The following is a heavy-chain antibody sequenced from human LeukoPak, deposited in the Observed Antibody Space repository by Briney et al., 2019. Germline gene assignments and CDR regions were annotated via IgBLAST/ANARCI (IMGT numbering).Heavy chain of an antibody. CDR2: ISSSSSYI. CDR1: GLTFSSYS. V-gene: IGHV3-21*01. Sequence: GGSLRLSCAASGLTFSSYSMNWVRQALGKRLEWVSSISSSSSYIYYADSVKGRFTISRDNAKNSLYLQMNSLRAEDTAVYYCARGQASDFDYWGQGTLVTVSS. CDR3: ARGQASDFDY. J-gene: IGHJ4*02.